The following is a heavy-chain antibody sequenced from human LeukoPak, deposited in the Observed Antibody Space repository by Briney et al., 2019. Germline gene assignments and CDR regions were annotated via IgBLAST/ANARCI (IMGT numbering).Heavy chain of an antibody. D-gene: IGHD2-2*01. CDR1: GGSISSYY. J-gene: IGHJ6*03. Sequence: SETLSLTCTVSGGSISSYYWSWIRQPAGKGLEWIGRIYTSGSTNYNPSLKSRVTMSVDTSKNQFSLKLSSVTAADTAVYYCARDQCSTSCLNRGYYYYYMDVWGKGTTVTISS. V-gene: IGHV4-4*07. CDR3: ARDQCSTSCLNRGYYYYYMDV. CDR2: IYTSGST.